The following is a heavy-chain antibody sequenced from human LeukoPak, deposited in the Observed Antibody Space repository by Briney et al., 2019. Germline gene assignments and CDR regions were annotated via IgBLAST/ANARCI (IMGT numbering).Heavy chain of an antibody. CDR1: GYTFTGYY. CDR2: INPNSGGT. J-gene: IGHJ6*03. D-gene: IGHD2-2*02. CDR3: ARMTGIGYCSSTSCYSAYYYYCYMDV. Sequence: ASVKVSCKASGYTFTGYYMHWVRQAPGQGLEWMGWINPNSGGTNYAQKFQGRVTMTRDTSISTAYMELSRLRSDDTAVYYCARMTGIGYCSSTSCYSAYYYYCYMDVWGKGTTVTVSS. V-gene: IGHV1-2*02.